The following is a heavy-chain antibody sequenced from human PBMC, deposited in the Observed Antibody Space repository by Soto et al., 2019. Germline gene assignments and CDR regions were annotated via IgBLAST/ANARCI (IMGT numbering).Heavy chain of an antibody. CDR1: GDSINGYS. CDR3: AGLTGRRYYYYYGMDV. Sequence: PSETLSLTCTVSGDSINGYSWSWIRQPPGKGLEWIGYIYNSGSTTYNPSLKSRLTMSIDTSEKQFSLKLSSVTAADTAVYYCAGLTGRRYYYYYGMDVWGQGTTVTVSS. CDR2: IYNSGST. J-gene: IGHJ6*02. V-gene: IGHV4-59*01. D-gene: IGHD3-10*01.